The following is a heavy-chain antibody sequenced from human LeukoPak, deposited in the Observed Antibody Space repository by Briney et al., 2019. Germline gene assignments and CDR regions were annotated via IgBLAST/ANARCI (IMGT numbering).Heavy chain of an antibody. CDR2: FYYSGST. J-gene: IGHJ6*03. D-gene: IGHD5-18*01. Sequence: SETLSLTCTISGGSISHYYWNWIRQPPGKELEWIGYFYYSGSTNYNPSLKSRVTISLDMSKNQSSLKLTSVTAADTAVYYCASARVVDTRMSYCMDVRGKGATVTVSS. CDR1: GGSISHYY. CDR3: ASARVVDTRMSYCMDV. V-gene: IGHV4-59*01.